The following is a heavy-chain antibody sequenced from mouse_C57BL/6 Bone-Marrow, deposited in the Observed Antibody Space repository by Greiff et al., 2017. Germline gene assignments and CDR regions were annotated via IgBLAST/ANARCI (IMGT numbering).Heavy chain of an antibody. J-gene: IGHJ2*01. D-gene: IGHD1-2*01. Sequence: QVQLQQSGPELVKPGASVKISCKASGYSFTSYYIHWVKQRPGQGLEWIGWIYPGSGNTKYNEKFKGKATLTADTSSSTAYMQLSSLTSEDSAVYYCATILRLTGTGYWGQGTTLTVSS. V-gene: IGHV1-66*01. CDR2: IYPGSGNT. CDR3: ATILRLTGTGY. CDR1: GYSFTSYY.